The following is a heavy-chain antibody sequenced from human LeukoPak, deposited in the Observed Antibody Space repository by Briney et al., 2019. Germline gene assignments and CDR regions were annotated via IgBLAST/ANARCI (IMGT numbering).Heavy chain of an antibody. V-gene: IGHV1-69*01. CDR1: GGTFSSYA. D-gene: IGHD3-10*01. CDR2: IIPIFGTA. Sequence: ASVKVSCKASGGTFSSYAISWVRQAPGQGLEWMGGIIPIFGTANYAQKFQGRVTITADESTSTAYMELSSLRSEDTAVYYCARDRGGSASHGFDAFDIWGQGTMVTVSS. CDR3: ARDRGGSASHGFDAFDI. J-gene: IGHJ3*02.